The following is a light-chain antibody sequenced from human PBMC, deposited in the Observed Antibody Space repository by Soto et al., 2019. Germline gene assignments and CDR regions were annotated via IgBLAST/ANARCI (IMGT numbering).Light chain of an antibody. J-gene: IGKJ4*01. CDR2: GAS. CDR1: QSVSSSY. CDR3: QQDYNLLT. Sequence: EIVMTQSPATLSLSPGERATLSCRASQSVSSSYLSWYQQKPGQAPMLLIYGASTRATGIPARFSGSGSGTDFTLTISSLQPEDFAVYYCQQDYNLLTFGGGTKVEIK. V-gene: IGKV3D-7*01.